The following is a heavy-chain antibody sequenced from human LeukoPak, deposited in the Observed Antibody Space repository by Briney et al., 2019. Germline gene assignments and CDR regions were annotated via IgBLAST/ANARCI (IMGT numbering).Heavy chain of an antibody. V-gene: IGHV3-23*01. CDR1: GFTFSSYA. Sequence: GGSLRLSCAASGFTFSSYAMSWVRQAPGKGLEWVSAISGSGGSTYYADSVKGRFTISRDNSKNTLYLQMNSLRAEDTAVYYCAKDTALYCYDSSGNDYWGQGTLVTVSS. CDR2: ISGSGGST. J-gene: IGHJ4*02. CDR3: AKDTALYCYDSSGNDY. D-gene: IGHD3-22*01.